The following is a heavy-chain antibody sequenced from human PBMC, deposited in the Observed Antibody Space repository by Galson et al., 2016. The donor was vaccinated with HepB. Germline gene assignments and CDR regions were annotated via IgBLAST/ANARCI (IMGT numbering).Heavy chain of an antibody. CDR2: INPNSGGT. CDR1: GYTFTDYH. J-gene: IGHJ6*04. D-gene: IGHD3/OR15-3a*01. V-gene: IGHV1-2*02. Sequence: SVKVSCKASGYTFTDYHIHWVRQPPGQGLEWMGWINPNSGGTNYAQKFQGRVTMTRDTSISTAYMDLSRLRSDDTAVYYCVRRWVMDWRTKAQAEDVWGKGTTVTVSS. CDR3: VRRWVMDWRTKAQAEDV.